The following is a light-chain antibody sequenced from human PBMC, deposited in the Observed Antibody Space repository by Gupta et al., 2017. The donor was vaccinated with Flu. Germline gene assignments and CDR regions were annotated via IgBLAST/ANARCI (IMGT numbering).Light chain of an antibody. Sequence: TQSPLSLPVTPGEPASISCRSSQSLLHSNGYNYLDWYLQKPGQSPQLLIYLGSNRASGVPDRFSGSGSGTDFTLKISRVEAEDVGVYYCRQALQTPYSFGQGTKLEIK. J-gene: IGKJ2*03. CDR2: LGS. CDR1: QSLLHSNGYNY. CDR3: RQALQTPYS. V-gene: IGKV2-28*01.